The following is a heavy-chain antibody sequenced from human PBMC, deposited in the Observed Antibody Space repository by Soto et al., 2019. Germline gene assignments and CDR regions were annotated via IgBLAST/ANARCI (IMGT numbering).Heavy chain of an antibody. J-gene: IGHJ6*02. CDR3: ARDPVDLFGYLDI. CDR1: GGTFASYS. Sequence: SVKVSCKASGGTFASYSITWLRQAPGQRLEWMGEIIPLMRTVNYAQKFQDRVTITGDRSTSTVYMALNSLRADDTAVYYCARDPVDLFGYLDIWGQGTTVTVSS. V-gene: IGHV1-69*06. D-gene: IGHD2-21*01. CDR2: IIPLMRTV.